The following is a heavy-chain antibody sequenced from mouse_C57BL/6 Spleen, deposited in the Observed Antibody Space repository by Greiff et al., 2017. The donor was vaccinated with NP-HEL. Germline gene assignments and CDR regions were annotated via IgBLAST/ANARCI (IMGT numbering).Heavy chain of an antibody. CDR1: GIDFSRYW. Sequence: EASGIDFSRYWMSWVRRAPGNGLEWIGEINPDSSTINYAPSLKDKFIISRDNAKNTLYLQMSKVRSEDTALYYCARPRSYDDSFWFAYWGQGTLVTVSA. CDR2: INPDSSTI. D-gene: IGHD2-4*01. CDR3: ARPRSYDDSFWFAY. V-gene: IGHV4-1*01. J-gene: IGHJ3*01.